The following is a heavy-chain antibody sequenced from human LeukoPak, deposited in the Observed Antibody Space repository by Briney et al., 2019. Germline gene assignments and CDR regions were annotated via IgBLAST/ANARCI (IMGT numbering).Heavy chain of an antibody. CDR1: GYTFTSYG. J-gene: IGHJ4*02. V-gene: IGHV1-18*01. Sequence: ASVKVSCKASGYTFTSYGISWVRQAPGQGLEWMGWISAYNGNTNYAQKLQGRVTITADEPTRTAYMELTYLRSDDTAVYYCTIIPNVILFTHYFEYWGQGTLVTVSS. CDR2: ISAYNGNT. D-gene: IGHD2-21*01. CDR3: TIIPNVILFTHYFEY.